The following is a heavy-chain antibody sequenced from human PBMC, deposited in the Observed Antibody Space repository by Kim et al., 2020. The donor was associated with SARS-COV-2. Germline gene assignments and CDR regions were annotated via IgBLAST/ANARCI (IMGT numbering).Heavy chain of an antibody. D-gene: IGHD1-7*01. CDR1: GFTFSTYA. Sequence: GGSLRLSCAASGFTFSTYAMHWVRQAPGKGLEWVAVISHDGSIKYHIDSVKGRFAISRDNSKNTLYLQMNSLRAEDTAVYYCATLTVTDYFDPWGQGTLVTVSS. CDR2: ISHDGSIK. CDR3: ATLTVTDYFDP. J-gene: IGHJ5*02. V-gene: IGHV3-30*09.